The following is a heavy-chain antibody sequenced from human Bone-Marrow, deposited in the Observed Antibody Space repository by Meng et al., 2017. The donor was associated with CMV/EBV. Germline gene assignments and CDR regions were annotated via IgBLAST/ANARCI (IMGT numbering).Heavy chain of an antibody. D-gene: IGHD1-14*01. CDR1: GFTVSSNY. Sequence: GASLKISCAASGFTVSSNYMSWVRQAPGKGLEWVSVIYSGGSTYYADSVKGRFTISRDNSKNTLYLQMNSLRTEDTAVDYCARVLTRNLIRSWGQGTWVTVSS. V-gene: IGHV3-53*01. J-gene: IGHJ5*02. CDR3: ARVLTRNLIRS. CDR2: IYSGGST.